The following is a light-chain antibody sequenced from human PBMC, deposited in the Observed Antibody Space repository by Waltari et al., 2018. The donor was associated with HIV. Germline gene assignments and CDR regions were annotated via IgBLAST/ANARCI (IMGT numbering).Light chain of an antibody. V-gene: IGLV2-14*03. Sequence: QSALTQPASVSGSLGQSITFSCTGTSSDIGGYDYVSWYQQHPGKAPKIIIFDVTSRPSGVSYRFPGSKSGNPASLTISGLQAEDEADYYCTSFTSSSAWLFGGGTKLTVL. CDR1: SSDIGGYDY. CDR2: DVT. CDR3: TSFTSSSAWL. J-gene: IGLJ3*02.